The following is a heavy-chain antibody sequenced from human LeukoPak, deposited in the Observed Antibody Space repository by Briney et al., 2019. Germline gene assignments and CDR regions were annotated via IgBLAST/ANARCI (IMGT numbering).Heavy chain of an antibody. J-gene: IGHJ6*02. V-gene: IGHV4-61*02. D-gene: IGHD7-27*01. Sequence: SETLSLTCTVSGGSISSGSYYWSWIRQPAGKGLEWIGRIYTSGSTNYNPSLKSRVTISVDTSKNQFSLKLSSVTAADTAVYYCARIPWGYYYGMDVWGQGTTVTVSS. CDR2: IYTSGST. CDR3: ARIPWGYYYGMDV. CDR1: GGSISSGSYY.